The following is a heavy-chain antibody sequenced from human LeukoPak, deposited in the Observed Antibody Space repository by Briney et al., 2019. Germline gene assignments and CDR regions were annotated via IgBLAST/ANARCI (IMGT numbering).Heavy chain of an antibody. Sequence: ASVTVSCKASGYTFTSYYMHWVRQAPGQGLEWMGIINPSGGSTSYAQKFQGRVTMTRDTSTSTVYMELSSLRSEDTAVYYCARARRELFNWGPFDYWGQGTLVTVSS. J-gene: IGHJ4*02. V-gene: IGHV1-46*01. CDR2: INPSGGST. CDR1: GYTFTSYY. CDR3: ARARRELFNWGPFDY. D-gene: IGHD7-27*01.